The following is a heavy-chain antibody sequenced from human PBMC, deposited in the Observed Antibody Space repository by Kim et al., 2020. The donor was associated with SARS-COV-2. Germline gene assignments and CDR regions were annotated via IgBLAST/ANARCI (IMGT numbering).Heavy chain of an antibody. CDR2: INAGNGNT. J-gene: IGHJ4*02. CDR3: ARDGEWLAYFDY. CDR1: GYTFTSYA. D-gene: IGHD6-19*01. V-gene: IGHV1-3*01. Sequence: ASVKVSCKASGYTFTSYAMHWVRQAPGQRLEWMGWINAGNGNTKYSQKFQGRVTITRDTSASTAYMELSSLRSEDTAVYYCARDGEWLAYFDYWGQGTLVTVSS.